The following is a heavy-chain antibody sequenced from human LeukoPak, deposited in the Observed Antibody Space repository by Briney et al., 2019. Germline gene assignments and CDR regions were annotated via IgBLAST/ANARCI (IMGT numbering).Heavy chain of an antibody. V-gene: IGHV1-2*02. Sequence: ASVKVSCKASGYTFTGYYMHWVRQAPGQGLEWVGWINPNSGGTNYAQKFQGRVTMTRDTSISAAYMELSRLRSDDTAVYYCARVIGIRGAPFDYWGQGTLVTVSS. CDR2: INPNSGGT. J-gene: IGHJ4*02. CDR3: ARVIGIRGAPFDY. CDR1: GYTFTGYY. D-gene: IGHD3-10*01.